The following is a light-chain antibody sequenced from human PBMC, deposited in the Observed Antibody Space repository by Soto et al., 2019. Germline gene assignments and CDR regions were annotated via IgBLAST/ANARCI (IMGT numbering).Light chain of an antibody. V-gene: IGKV3-11*01. Sequence: DIVLTQSPATLSLSPGERATLTCRDSQSVSSFLAWYQQKPGQAPRLLIYGASIRATGIPARFSGSGSGTDFTLTISSLEPEDFAVYYCQQRSNWPPWTFGQGTKVEIK. CDR1: QSVSSF. CDR2: GAS. J-gene: IGKJ1*01. CDR3: QQRSNWPPWT.